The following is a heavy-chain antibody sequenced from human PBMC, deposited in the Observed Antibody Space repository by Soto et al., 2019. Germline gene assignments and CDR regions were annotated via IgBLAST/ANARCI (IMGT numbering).Heavy chain of an antibody. Sequence: PGVSLRLSCAASGFTFSSYAMHWVRQAPGKGLEWVAVISYGGSNKYYADSGKGRFTISRDNSKNTLYLQMNSLRAEDTAVYYCAKSPDCSGGSCLKWFQHWGQGTLVNVSS. D-gene: IGHD2-15*01. CDR2: ISYGGSNK. CDR3: AKSPDCSGGSCLKWFQH. V-gene: IGHV3-30*04. J-gene: IGHJ1*01. CDR1: GFTFSSYA.